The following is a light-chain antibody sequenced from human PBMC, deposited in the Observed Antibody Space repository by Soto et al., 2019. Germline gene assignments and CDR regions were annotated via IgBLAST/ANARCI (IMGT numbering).Light chain of an antibody. CDR3: AAWDDSLSGYV. CDR2: RNN. J-gene: IGLJ1*01. V-gene: IGLV1-47*01. Sequence: QSVLTQPPSASGTHGQRVTISCSGSSSNIGGYYVSWYQQLPGTAPKVLIYRNNQRPSGVPDRFSGSKSGTSASLAISGLRSDDEADYYCAAWDDSLSGYVFGTGTKLTVL. CDR1: SSNIGGYY.